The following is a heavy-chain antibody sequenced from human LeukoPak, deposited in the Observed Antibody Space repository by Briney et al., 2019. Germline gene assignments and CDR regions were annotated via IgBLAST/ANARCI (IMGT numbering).Heavy chain of an antibody. Sequence: SETLSLTCTVSGGSISSYYWSWIRQPAGKGLEWIGRIYTSGSTNYNPSLKSRVTISVDTSKNQFSLKLSSVTAADTAVYYCARATHDSSGYYGAGVAFDIWGQGTMVTVSS. CDR1: GGSISSYY. CDR2: IYTSGST. J-gene: IGHJ3*02. V-gene: IGHV4-4*07. CDR3: ARATHDSSGYYGAGVAFDI. D-gene: IGHD3-22*01.